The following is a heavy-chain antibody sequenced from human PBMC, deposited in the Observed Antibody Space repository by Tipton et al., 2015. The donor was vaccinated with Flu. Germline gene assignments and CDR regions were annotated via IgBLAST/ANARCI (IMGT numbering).Heavy chain of an antibody. J-gene: IGHJ4*02. V-gene: IGHV4-39*07. Sequence: TLSLTCTVSGGSIGGSSYYWGWIRQPPGKGLEWIGTIYYSGSTYYNPSLKSRVTMSVDTSKNQFSLKLSSVTAADTAVYYCACRGSCYHWGQGTLVTVSS. CDR1: GGSIGGSSYY. CDR2: IYYSGST. D-gene: IGHD1-26*01. CDR3: ACRGSCYH.